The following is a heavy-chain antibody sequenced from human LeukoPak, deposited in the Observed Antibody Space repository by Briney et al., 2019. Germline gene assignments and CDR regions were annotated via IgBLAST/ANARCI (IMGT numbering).Heavy chain of an antibody. Sequence: SKAYGGTTEYAASVKGRFTISRDDSKSIAYLQMNSLKTEDTAVYYCTRALLAVAVYHFDYWGQGTLVTVSS. CDR2: SKAYGGTT. V-gene: IGHV3-49*02. D-gene: IGHD6-19*01. CDR3: TRALLAVAVYHFDY. J-gene: IGHJ4*02.